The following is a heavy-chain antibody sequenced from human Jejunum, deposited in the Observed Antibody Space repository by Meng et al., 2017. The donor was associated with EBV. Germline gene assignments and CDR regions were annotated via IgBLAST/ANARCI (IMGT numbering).Heavy chain of an antibody. CDR3: VSQQVVSTSTFDN. CDR1: GLMFNTHA. D-gene: IGHD2-8*02. V-gene: IGHV3-23*01. J-gene: IGHJ4*02. Sequence: LLGSGGGLVQPGGSLRLSCTSSGLMFNTHAMSWVRQAPGKGLEWVSLISSGGQTTSYADSVKGRFTVSRDNSRNTLYLQMNSLTAEDTAVFYCVSQQVVSTSTFDNWGQGTLVTVSS. CDR2: ISSGGQTT.